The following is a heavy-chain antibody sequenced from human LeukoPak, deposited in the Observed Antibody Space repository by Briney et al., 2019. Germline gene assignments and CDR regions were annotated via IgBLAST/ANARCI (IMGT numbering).Heavy chain of an antibody. J-gene: IGHJ4*02. Sequence: GGSLRLSCTASGFSFNTYAMTWVRQAPGKGPEWISAITASGRDTYYADSVKGRVTISRDNSNNMLFLQMNSLRAEDTALYYCATKRDGFTLWGQGTQVTVSS. CDR2: ITASGRDT. CDR1: GFSFNTYA. D-gene: IGHD5-24*01. V-gene: IGHV3-23*01. CDR3: ATKRDGFTL.